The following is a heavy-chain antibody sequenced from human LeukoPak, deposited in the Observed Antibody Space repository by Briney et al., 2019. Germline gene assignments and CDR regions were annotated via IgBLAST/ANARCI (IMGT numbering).Heavy chain of an antibody. CDR2: IYPGDSDT. V-gene: IGHV5-51*01. CDR3: ATSPLPPSGLSRGNWFDP. J-gene: IGHJ5*02. CDR1: GYSFTSYW. Sequence: GESLKISCKGSGYSFTSYWIGWVRQMPGKGLEWMGIIYPGDSDTRYSPSFQGQVTISADKSISTAYLQWSSLKASDTAMYYCATSPLPPSGLSRGNWFDPWGQGTLVTVSS. D-gene: IGHD6-19*01.